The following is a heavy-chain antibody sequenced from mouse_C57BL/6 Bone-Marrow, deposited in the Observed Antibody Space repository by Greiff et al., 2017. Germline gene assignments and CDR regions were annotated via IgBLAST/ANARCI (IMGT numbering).Heavy chain of an antibody. CDR3: AFLYDYDGRYFDV. J-gene: IGHJ1*03. Sequence: QVQLQQSDAELVKPGASVKISCKVSGYTFTDHTMHWVKQRPEQGLEWIGYIYPRDGSTKYNEKFKGKATLTADKSSSTAYMKRNSLTSEDSAVYFSAFLYDYDGRYFDVWGTGTPVTVSS. CDR2: IYPRDGST. CDR1: GYTFTDHT. D-gene: IGHD2-4*01. V-gene: IGHV1-78*01.